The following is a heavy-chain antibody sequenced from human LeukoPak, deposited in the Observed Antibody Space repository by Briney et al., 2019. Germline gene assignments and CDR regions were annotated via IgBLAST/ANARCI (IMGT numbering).Heavy chain of an antibody. CDR2: IYYSGGT. Sequence: SFSNYWMSWVRQAPGKGLEWIGSIYYSGGTYYNPSLKSRVTISVDTSKNQFSLKLSSATAADTAVYYCARVIRGYSGYDYEYWGQGTLVTVSS. CDR1: SFSNYW. D-gene: IGHD5-12*01. J-gene: IGHJ4*02. V-gene: IGHV4-39*07. CDR3: ARVIRGYSGYDYEY.